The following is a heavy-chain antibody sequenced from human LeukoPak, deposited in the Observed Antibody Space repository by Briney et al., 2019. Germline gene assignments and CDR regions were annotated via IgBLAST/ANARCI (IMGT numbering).Heavy chain of an antibody. CDR1: GGSISGYY. V-gene: IGHV4-59*08. D-gene: IGHD3-22*01. CDR2: ISFTGNT. J-gene: IGHJ4*02. CDR3: ARSPPGWYYDNSGQYYFDT. Sequence: SETLSLTCTVSGGSISGYYWSWIRQSPGKRLEWIAYISFTGNTNYNPSLKSRVTISLDTSKTHFSLTLSSLTAADTAVYYCARSPPGWYYDNSGQYYFDTWGQGALVTVSS.